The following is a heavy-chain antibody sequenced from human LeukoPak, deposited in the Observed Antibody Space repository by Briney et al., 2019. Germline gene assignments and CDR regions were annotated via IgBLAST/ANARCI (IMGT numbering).Heavy chain of an antibody. V-gene: IGHV3-23*01. Sequence: GGSLRLSCAASGFTFSSYGMSWVRQAPGKGLEWVSAISGSGGSTYYADSVKGRFTTSRDDSKNTLYLQMKNLRAEDTAVYYCAKDGAWLRFDDWGQGILVSVSS. CDR2: ISGSGGST. D-gene: IGHD5-12*01. CDR1: GFTFSSYG. CDR3: AKDGAWLRFDD. J-gene: IGHJ4*02.